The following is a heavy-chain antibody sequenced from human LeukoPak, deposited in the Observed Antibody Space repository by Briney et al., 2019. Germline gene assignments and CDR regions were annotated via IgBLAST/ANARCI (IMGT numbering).Heavy chain of an antibody. CDR1: GGSISSGSYY. Sequence: SETLSLTCTVSGGSISSGSYYWSWIRQPAGKGLEWIGRIYTSGSTNYNPSLKSRVTISVDTSKNQFSLKLSSVTAADTAVYYCATLSSGYTDAIDYWGQGTLVTVSS. CDR3: ATLSSGYTDAIDY. V-gene: IGHV4-61*02. D-gene: IGHD3-22*01. J-gene: IGHJ4*02. CDR2: IYTSGST.